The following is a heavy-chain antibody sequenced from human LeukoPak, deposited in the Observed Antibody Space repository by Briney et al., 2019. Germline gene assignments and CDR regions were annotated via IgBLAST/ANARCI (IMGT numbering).Heavy chain of an antibody. Sequence: LSLTCTVSGGSISSSSYYWGWIRQPPGKGLEWVSYISSSGSTIYYADSVKGRFTISRDNAKNSLYLQMNSLRAEDTAVYYCARRGITPDYWGQGTLVTVSS. CDR1: GGSISSSSYY. D-gene: IGHD3-10*01. CDR3: ARRGITPDY. V-gene: IGHV3-11*04. J-gene: IGHJ4*02. CDR2: ISSSGSTI.